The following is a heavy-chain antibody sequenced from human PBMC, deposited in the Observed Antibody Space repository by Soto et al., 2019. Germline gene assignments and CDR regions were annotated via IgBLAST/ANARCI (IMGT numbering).Heavy chain of an antibody. V-gene: IGHV1-69*02. CDR3: ASSLELRITIFWDV. D-gene: IGHD3-9*01. CDR1: GGTFSSYT. CDR2: IIPILGIA. J-gene: IGHJ6*02. Sequence: QVQLVQSGAEVKKPGSSVKVSCKASGGTFSSYTISWVRQAPGQGLEWMGRIIPILGIANYAQKIQGRVTITADKSTSTAYMELSSLRSEDTAVYYCASSLELRITIFWDVWGQGTTVTVSS.